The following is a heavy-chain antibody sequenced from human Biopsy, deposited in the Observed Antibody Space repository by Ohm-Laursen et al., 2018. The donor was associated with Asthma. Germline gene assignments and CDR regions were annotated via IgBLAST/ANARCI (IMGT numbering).Heavy chain of an antibody. CDR1: GTHFGSYN. J-gene: IGHJ4*02. D-gene: IGHD6-19*01. Sequence: SLRLSCAASGTHFGSYNMHWARQAPGKGLEWVAVIYSGGTSHTADSVRGRFTISRDFSKSTLHLQMHSLRVEDTAVYYCARGDSSGWSHYYFDYWGQGTLVTVSS. CDR2: IYSGGTS. V-gene: IGHV3-53*01. CDR3: ARGDSSGWSHYYFDY.